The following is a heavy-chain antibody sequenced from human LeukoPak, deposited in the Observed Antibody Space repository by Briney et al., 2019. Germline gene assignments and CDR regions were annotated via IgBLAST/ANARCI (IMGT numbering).Heavy chain of an antibody. D-gene: IGHD2-15*01. CDR1: GFTFSSYA. Sequence: PGGSPRLSCAASGFTFSSYAMSWVRQAPGKGLEWVSAISGSGGSTYYADSVKGRFTISRDNSKNTLYLQMNSLRAEDTAVYYCAKMNARYCSGGSCYFSYFDYWGQGTLVTVSS. CDR3: AKMNARYCSGGSCYFSYFDY. V-gene: IGHV3-23*01. CDR2: ISGSGGST. J-gene: IGHJ4*02.